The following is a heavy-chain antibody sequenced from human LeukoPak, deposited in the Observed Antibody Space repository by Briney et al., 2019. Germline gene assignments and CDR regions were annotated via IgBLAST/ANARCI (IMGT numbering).Heavy chain of an antibody. D-gene: IGHD3-22*01. J-gene: IGHJ4*02. Sequence: GASVKVSCKASGYTFTSYGISWVRQAPGQGLEWMGWISGYNGETNNAQKLQGRVTMTTDTSTSTAYMEPGSLRSDDTAVYYCARDRWYDKSDYYYNLDHWGQGTLVTVSS. V-gene: IGHV1-18*01. CDR3: ARDRWYDKSDYYYNLDH. CDR2: ISGYNGET. CDR1: GYTFTSYG.